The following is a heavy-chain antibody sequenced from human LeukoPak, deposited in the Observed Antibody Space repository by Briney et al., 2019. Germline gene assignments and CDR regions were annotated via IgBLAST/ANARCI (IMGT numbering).Heavy chain of an antibody. J-gene: IGHJ4*02. CDR3: ARALVVSSFDY. CDR2: INHSGST. V-gene: IGHV4-34*01. Sequence: SETLSLTCAVYGGSFSGYYWSWIRQPPGKGLEWIGEINHSGSTNYNLSLKSRVTISVDTSKNQFSLKLSSVTAADTAVYYCARALVVSSFDYWGQGTLVTVSS. D-gene: IGHD2-2*01. CDR1: GGSFSGYY.